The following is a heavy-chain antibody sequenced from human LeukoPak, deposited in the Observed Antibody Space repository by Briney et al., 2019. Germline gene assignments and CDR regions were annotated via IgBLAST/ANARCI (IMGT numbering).Heavy chain of an antibody. V-gene: IGHV1-2*02. CDR2: INPNSGGT. CDR3: ARVPIAAAGTLFDY. Sequence: ASVKVSCKASGYTFTGYYMHWVRQAPGQGHEWMGWINPNSGGTNYAQKFQGRVTMTRDTSISTAYMELSRLRSDDTAVYYCARVPIAAAGTLFDYWGQGTLVTVSS. J-gene: IGHJ4*02. CDR1: GYTFTGYY. D-gene: IGHD6-13*01.